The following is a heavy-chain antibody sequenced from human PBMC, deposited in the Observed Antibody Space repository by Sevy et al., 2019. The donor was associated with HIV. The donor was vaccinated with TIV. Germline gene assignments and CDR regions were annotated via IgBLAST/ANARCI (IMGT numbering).Heavy chain of an antibody. CDR1: GYTLTQLS. CDR3: ATTKDYYESSGYPFDY. Sequence: ASVKVSCKVSGYTLTQLSINWVRQAPGKGLEWMGSFDPEDGETIYAQKFQGRVTMTEDRSTDTAYMDLSSLRSEDTAVYYCATTKDYYESSGYPFDYWGQGTLVTVSS. CDR2: FDPEDGET. V-gene: IGHV1-24*01. J-gene: IGHJ4*02. D-gene: IGHD3-22*01.